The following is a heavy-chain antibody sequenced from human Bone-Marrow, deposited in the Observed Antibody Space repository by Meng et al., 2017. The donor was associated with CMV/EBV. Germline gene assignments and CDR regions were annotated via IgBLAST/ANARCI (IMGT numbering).Heavy chain of an antibody. CDR1: GFTFSSYA. Sequence: GGSLRLSCAASGFTFSSYAMHWVRQAPGKGLEWVAVISYDGSNKYYADSVKGRFTISRDNSKNTLYLQMNSLRAEDTAVYYCARDQLSYYDFWSGYYSYYYYGMDVWGQRTTVTVSS. CDR3: ARDQLSYYDFWSGYYSYYYYGMDV. CDR2: ISYDGSNK. D-gene: IGHD3-3*01. J-gene: IGHJ6*02. V-gene: IGHV3-30-3*01.